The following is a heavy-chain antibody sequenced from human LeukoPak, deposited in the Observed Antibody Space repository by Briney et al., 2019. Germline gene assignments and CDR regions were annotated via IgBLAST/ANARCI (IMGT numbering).Heavy chain of an antibody. CDR1: GYTFTNYY. CDR3: ARVEAVTSRRYFDY. D-gene: IGHD6-19*01. CDR2: INPSGGST. V-gene: IGHV1-46*01. Sequence: ASVKVSCKASGYTFTNYYIHWVRQAPGQGLEWMGIINPSGGSTTYAQTFQGRVTMTRDTSTSTVYMELSSLRSEDTAVYYCARVEAVTSRRYFDYWGQGTLVTVSS. J-gene: IGHJ4*02.